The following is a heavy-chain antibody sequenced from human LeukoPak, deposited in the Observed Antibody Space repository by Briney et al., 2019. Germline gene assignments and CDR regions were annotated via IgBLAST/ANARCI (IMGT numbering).Heavy chain of an antibody. CDR1: GYTFTGYD. V-gene: IGHV1-2*02. CDR3: AREGGRNLGEYWFDP. Sequence: ASVKVSCKASGYTFTGYDMHWVRQDPGQGLEWMGWINPNSGGTNYAHNFHGRVSTTRDTSISTVYMELARLTSDDTAVYYCAREGGRNLGEYWFDPWGQGTLVTVSS. D-gene: IGHD3-16*01. J-gene: IGHJ5*02. CDR2: INPNSGGT.